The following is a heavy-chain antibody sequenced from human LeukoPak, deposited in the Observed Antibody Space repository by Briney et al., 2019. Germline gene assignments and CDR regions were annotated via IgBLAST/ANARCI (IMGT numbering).Heavy chain of an antibody. CDR3: ARSKIAARLFGKRYYYYGMDV. V-gene: IGHV1-8*01. J-gene: IGHJ6*02. Sequence: ASVKVSCKASGYTFTSYDINWVRQATGQGLEWMGWMNPNSGNTGYAQKFQGRVTMTRNTSISTAYMELSSLRSEGTAVYYCARSKIAARLFGKRYYYYGMDVWGQGTTVTVSS. CDR1: GYTFTSYD. D-gene: IGHD6-6*01. CDR2: MNPNSGNT.